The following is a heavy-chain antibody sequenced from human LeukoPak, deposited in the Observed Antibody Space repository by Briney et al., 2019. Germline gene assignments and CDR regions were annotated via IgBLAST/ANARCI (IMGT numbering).Heavy chain of an antibody. D-gene: IGHD3-10*01. V-gene: IGHV3-30*02. CDR1: GFTFSSYG. J-gene: IGHJ4*02. CDR3: ARVEGTPVLLGFGESMDY. CDR2: IRYDGSNK. Sequence: GGSLRLSCAASGFTFSSYGMHWVRQAPGKGLEWVAFIRYDGSNKYYADSVKGRFTISRDNAKDTLYLQVNSLRAEDTAVYYFARVEGTPVLLGFGESMDYWGQGTLVTVSS.